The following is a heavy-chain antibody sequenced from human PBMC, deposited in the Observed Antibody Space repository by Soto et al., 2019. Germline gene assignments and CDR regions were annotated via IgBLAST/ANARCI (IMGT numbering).Heavy chain of an antibody. D-gene: IGHD3-16*01. Sequence: HPGGSLRLSCVGSGFTFSSYAMSWVRQAPGKGPEWVAGISGSSLKVSYRDSVKGRFTISRDNSKNTLFLQMNSLRADDTAIYFSVKEGTAYPGALDDAFDLWGPGTMVTVSS. J-gene: IGHJ3*01. CDR1: GFTFSSYA. V-gene: IGHV3-23*01. CDR2: ISGSSLKV. CDR3: VKEGTAYPGALDDAFDL.